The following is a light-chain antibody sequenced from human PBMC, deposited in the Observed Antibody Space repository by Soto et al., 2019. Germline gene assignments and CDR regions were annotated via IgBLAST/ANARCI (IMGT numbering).Light chain of an antibody. Sequence: QSALTQPASVSGSPGQSITISCTGTNSDVGSYNLVSWYQQHPGKAPKLLIYEGSKRHSGVSNRFSGSKSGNTASLTISGLQAEDEADYYCCSYAGSSTWVFGGGTKVTVL. J-gene: IGLJ3*02. CDR2: EGS. CDR1: NSDVGSYNL. V-gene: IGLV2-23*01. CDR3: CSYAGSSTWV.